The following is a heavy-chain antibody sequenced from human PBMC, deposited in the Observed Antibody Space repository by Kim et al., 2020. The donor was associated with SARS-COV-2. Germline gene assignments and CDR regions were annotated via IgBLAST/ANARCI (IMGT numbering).Heavy chain of an antibody. V-gene: IGHV3-43*01. D-gene: IGHD5-18*01. Sequence: ADSVKGRFTNARDNSKNSLYLQMNSLRTEDTALYYCAKDVTPLSDTALDYWGQGTLVTVSS. J-gene: IGHJ4*02. CDR3: AKDVTPLSDTALDY.